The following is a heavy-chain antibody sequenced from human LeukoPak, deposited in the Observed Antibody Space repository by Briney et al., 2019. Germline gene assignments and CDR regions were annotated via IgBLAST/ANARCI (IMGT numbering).Heavy chain of an antibody. D-gene: IGHD1-26*01. CDR2: VRSKAYGGTT. V-gene: IGHV3-49*04. CDR3: TRDKGGSGSSFGY. CDR1: GFTFGDYA. J-gene: IGHJ4*02. Sequence: GGSLRLSCTASGFTFGDYAMSWVRQGPGKGLEWVGFVRSKAYGGTTEYAASVKDRFIISRDDSKSIAYLQMNSLKTEDTAVYYCTRDKGGSGSSFGYWGQGTLVTVAP.